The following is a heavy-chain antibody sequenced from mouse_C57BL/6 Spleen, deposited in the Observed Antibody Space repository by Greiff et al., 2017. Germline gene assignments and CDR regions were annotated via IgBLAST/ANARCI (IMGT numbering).Heavy chain of an antibody. CDR1: GFTFSDYY. D-gene: IGHD2-3*01. CDR3: SREGYDNAMDY. CDR2: INYDGSST. J-gene: IGHJ4*01. V-gene: IGHV5-16*01. Sequence: DVKVEESEGGLVQPGSSMKLSCTASGFTFSDYYMAWVRQVPEKGLEWVANINYDGSSTYYLDSLKSRFIISRDNAKNILYLQMSSLKSEDTATYYCSREGYDNAMDYWGQGTSVTVSS.